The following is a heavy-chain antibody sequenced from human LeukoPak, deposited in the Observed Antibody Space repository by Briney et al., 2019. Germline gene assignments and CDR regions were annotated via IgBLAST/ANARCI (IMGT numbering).Heavy chain of an antibody. CDR1: GGSISSYY. CDR2: IYYTGST. CDR3: ARQHSSSYYYFDY. Sequence: SETLSLTCTVSGGSISSYYWSWIRQPPGKGLEWIGYIYYTGSTNYNPSLKSRVTISINTSKSQFSLKLSSVTAADTAVYYCARQHSSSYYYFDYWGQGTLVTVSS. V-gene: IGHV4-59*08. D-gene: IGHD3-22*01. J-gene: IGHJ4*02.